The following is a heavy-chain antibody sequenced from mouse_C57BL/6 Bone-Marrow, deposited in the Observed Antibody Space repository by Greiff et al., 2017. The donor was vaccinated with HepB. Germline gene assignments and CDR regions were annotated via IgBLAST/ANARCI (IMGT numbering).Heavy chain of an antibody. CDR2: ISSGGSYT. Sequence: DVMLVESGGDLVKPGGSPKLSCAASGFTFSSYGMSWVRQTPDKRLEWVATISSGGSYTYYPDSVKGRFTISRDNAKNTLYLQMSSLKSEDTAMYYCARRYSNPYWYFDVWGTGTTVTVSS. CDR3: ARRYSNPYWYFDV. CDR1: GFTFSSYG. D-gene: IGHD2-5*01. V-gene: IGHV5-6*02. J-gene: IGHJ1*03.